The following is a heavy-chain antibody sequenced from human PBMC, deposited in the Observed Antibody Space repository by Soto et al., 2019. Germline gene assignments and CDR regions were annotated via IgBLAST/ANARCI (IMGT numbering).Heavy chain of an antibody. Sequence: SETLSLTCTVSGGSIISYYWSWIRQPPGKGLEWIGYIYYSGSTNYNPSLKSRVTISVDTSKNQFSLKLSSVTAADTAVYYCAGARDGYNYYYYGMDVWGQGTTVTVSS. CDR3: AGARDGYNYYYYGMDV. CDR1: GGSIISYY. CDR2: IYYSGST. J-gene: IGHJ6*02. V-gene: IGHV4-59*01. D-gene: IGHD5-12*01.